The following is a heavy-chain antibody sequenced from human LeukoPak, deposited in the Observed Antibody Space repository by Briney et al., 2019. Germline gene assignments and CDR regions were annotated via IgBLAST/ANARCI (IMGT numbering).Heavy chain of an antibody. J-gene: IGHJ4*02. V-gene: IGHV3-66*01. D-gene: IGHD3-10*01. CDR3: ARAKPKDMVRGLIMRRESRYYFDY. Sequence: GGSLRLSCAASGFTFSSYSMNWVRQAPGKGLEWVSVIYSGGSTYYEDSLKGRFTTSKDNCKNTLYPQMNSLRAEDTAVYYCARAKPKDMVRGLIMRRESRYYFDYCGQGTLVTAPS. CDR1: GFTFSSYS. CDR2: IYSGGST.